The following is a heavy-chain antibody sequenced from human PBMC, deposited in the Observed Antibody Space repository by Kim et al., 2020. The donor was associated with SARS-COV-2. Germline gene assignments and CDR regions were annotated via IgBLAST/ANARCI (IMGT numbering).Heavy chain of an antibody. D-gene: IGHD5-18*01. V-gene: IGHV3-72*01. J-gene: IGHJ4*02. CDR3: CRYSYGFGHCDH. Sequence: EYAASVKGRFTISRDDSRNSLYHQMNSLKFEDTAVYYCCRYSYGFGHCDHWGQGTLVTVSS.